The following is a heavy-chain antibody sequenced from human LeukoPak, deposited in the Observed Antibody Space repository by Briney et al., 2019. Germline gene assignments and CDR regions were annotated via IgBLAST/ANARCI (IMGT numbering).Heavy chain of an antibody. CDR2: INSDGSTT. V-gene: IGHV3-74*01. CDR1: GFTFSSPW. D-gene: IGHD1-26*01. J-gene: IGHJ4*02. Sequence: PGGSLRLSCAASGFTFSSPWMHWVRQAPGKGLVWVSRINSDGSTTHYADSVKGRFTISRDNANNTLYLQMSSLRAEDTAVYYCARERDSGSYLDDYWGQGTRVTVSS. CDR3: ARERDSGSYLDDY.